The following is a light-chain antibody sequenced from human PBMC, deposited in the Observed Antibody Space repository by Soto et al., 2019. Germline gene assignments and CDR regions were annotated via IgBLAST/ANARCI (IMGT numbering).Light chain of an antibody. J-gene: IGKJ5*01. V-gene: IGKV3-11*01. CDR3: QQRSNWPSIT. CDR2: DAS. CDR1: QSVSSY. Sequence: EIVLTPSPATLSLSPVERATLSCRASQSVSSYLAWYQQKPGQAPRLLIYDASNRATGIPARFSASGSGTDFTLTISSLEPEDFAVYHCQQRSNWPSITFGQGTRLEIK.